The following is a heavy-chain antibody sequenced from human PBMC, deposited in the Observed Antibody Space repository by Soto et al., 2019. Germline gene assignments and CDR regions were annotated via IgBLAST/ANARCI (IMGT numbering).Heavy chain of an antibody. CDR1: GGSISSGDYY. Sequence: PSETLSLTCTVSGGSISSGDYYWSWIRQPPGKGLEWIGYIYYSGSTNYNPSLKSRVTISVDTSKNQFSLKLSSVTAQDTAVYYCAPTPSGVTRDLGTFDLWGQGTTVTVPS. J-gene: IGHJ3*01. D-gene: IGHD2-21*02. CDR2: IYYSGST. CDR3: APTPSGVTRDLGTFDL. V-gene: IGHV4-30-4*02.